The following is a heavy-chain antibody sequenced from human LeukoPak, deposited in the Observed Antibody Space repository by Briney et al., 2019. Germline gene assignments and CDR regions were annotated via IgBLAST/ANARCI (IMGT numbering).Heavy chain of an antibody. J-gene: IGHJ4*02. CDR3: ARDRRRDGYCLDY. D-gene: IGHD5-24*01. V-gene: IGHV4-4*02. CDR2: IYHSGST. Sequence: SGTLSLTCAVSGCSISSSNWWSWVRQPPGKGLEWIGEIYHSGSTNYNPSLKSRVTISVDKSKNQFSLKLSSVTAADTAVYYCARDRRRDGYCLDYWGQGTLVTVSS. CDR1: GCSISSSNW.